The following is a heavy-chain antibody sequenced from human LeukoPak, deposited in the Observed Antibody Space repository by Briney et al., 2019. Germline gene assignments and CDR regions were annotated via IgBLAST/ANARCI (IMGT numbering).Heavy chain of an antibody. Sequence: PGGSLRLSCAVSGFTFSSYGMHWVRQAPGKGLEWVAVIWYDGSNKYYADSVKGRFTISRDDSKNTLYLQMNSLRAEDTAVYYCARDGRFCDYWGQGTLVTVSS. V-gene: IGHV3-33*01. CDR2: IWYDGSNK. D-gene: IGHD3-3*01. CDR3: ARDGRFCDY. CDR1: GFTFSSYG. J-gene: IGHJ4*02.